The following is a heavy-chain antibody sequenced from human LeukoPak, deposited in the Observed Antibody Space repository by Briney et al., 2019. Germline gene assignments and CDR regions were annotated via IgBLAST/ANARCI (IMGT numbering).Heavy chain of an antibody. CDR2: INHSGST. V-gene: IGHV4-34*01. Sequence: SETLSLTCAVYGGSFSGYYWSWIRQPPGKGLEWIGEINHSGSTNYNPSLKSRVTISVDTSKNQFSLKLSSVTAADTAVYYCAREAGTYYYGSGAGMDVWGQGTTVTVSS. J-gene: IGHJ6*02. D-gene: IGHD3-10*01. CDR3: AREAGTYYYGSGAGMDV. CDR1: GGSFSGYY.